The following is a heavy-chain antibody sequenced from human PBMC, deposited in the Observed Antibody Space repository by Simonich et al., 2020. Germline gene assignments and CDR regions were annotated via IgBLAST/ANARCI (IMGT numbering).Heavy chain of an antibody. J-gene: IGHJ4*02. D-gene: IGHD2-15*01. CDR1: GYTFTGYF. CDR3: AREDCSGGSCYYFDY. CDR2: INPNSGGT. Sequence: QVQMVQSGAEVKKPGASVKVSCKASGYTFTGYFMHWGRQAPGQGLEWMGWINPNSGGTKYAQKFQGRVTMTRDTSISTAYMELSRLSSDDTAVYYCAREDCSGGSCYYFDYWGQGTLVTVSS. V-gene: IGHV1-2*02.